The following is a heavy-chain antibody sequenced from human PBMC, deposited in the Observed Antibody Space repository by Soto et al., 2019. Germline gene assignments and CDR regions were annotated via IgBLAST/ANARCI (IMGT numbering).Heavy chain of an antibody. CDR1: GYTFTSYG. Sequence: ASVKVSCKASGYTFTSYGISWVRQAPGQGLEWMGWISAYNGNANYAQKLQGRVTMTTDTSTSTAYMELRSLRSDDTAVYYCARVDSGYSGSWYGNYYGMDVWGQGTTVTVS. J-gene: IGHJ6*02. V-gene: IGHV1-18*01. CDR2: ISAYNGNA. D-gene: IGHD6-13*01. CDR3: ARVDSGYSGSWYGNYYGMDV.